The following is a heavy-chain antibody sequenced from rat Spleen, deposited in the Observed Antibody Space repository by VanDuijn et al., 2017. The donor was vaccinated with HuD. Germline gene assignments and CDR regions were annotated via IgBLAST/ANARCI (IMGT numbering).Heavy chain of an antibody. CDR1: GFTFSNYD. V-gene: IGHV5-25*01. CDR2: ISYDGSTA. J-gene: IGHJ2*01. CDR3: TRGYYFDY. Sequence: EVQLVESGGGLVQPGRSMKLSCAASGFTFSNYDMVWVRQAPTKGLKWVSSISYDGSTAYYRDSVKGRFTISRDNAESTLYLQMDSLRSEDTATYYCTRGYYFDYRGQGVMVTVSS.